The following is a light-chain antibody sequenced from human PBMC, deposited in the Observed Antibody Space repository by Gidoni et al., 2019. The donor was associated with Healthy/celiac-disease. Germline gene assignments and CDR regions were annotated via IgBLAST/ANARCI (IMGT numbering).Light chain of an antibody. Sequence: DIQMTQSPSSLSASVGDRVTITCLASQSISSYLNWYQQKPGKAPKLLIYAASSLQSGVPSRFSDSGSGTDFTLTISSLQPEDFATYYCQQTYSTPRTFGQGTKGEIK. CDR2: AAS. J-gene: IGKJ1*01. CDR1: QSISSY. CDR3: QQTYSTPRT. V-gene: IGKV1-39*01.